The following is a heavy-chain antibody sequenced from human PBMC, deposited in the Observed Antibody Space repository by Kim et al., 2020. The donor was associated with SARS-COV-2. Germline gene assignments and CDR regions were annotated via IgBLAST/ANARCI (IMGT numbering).Heavy chain of an antibody. V-gene: IGHV5-51*01. D-gene: IGHD6-13*01. Sequence: YSPSFQGQVTISADKSISTAYLQWSSLKASDTAMYYCARRVIGYDGMDVWGQGTTFTVSS. CDR3: ARRVIGYDGMDV. J-gene: IGHJ6*02.